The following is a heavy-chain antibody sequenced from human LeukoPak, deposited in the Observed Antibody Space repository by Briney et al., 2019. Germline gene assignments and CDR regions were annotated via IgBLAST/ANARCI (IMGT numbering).Heavy chain of an antibody. Sequence: GGSLRLSCAASGFSLTSNGMHWDRQAPGKGLEWVAFISHDGNKKYYADSVKGRFTVSRDSSKSTLFLQMDSLRRDDTAVYYCARDIRVRYMPMVRAVEYYQYHAMDVWGQGTTVTVYS. CDR3: ARDIRVRYMPMVRAVEYYQYHAMDV. V-gene: IGHV3-30*03. CDR1: GFSLTSNG. D-gene: IGHD3-10*01. CDR2: ISHDGNKK. J-gene: IGHJ6*02.